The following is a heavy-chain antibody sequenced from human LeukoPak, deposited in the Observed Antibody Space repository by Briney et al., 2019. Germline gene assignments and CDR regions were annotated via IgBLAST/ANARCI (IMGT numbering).Heavy chain of an antibody. CDR1: CGSISSGSYY. D-gene: IGHD2-21*02. CDR2: IYTSGST. V-gene: IGHV4-61*02. Sequence: TLSLTCTVSCGSISSGSYYWSWIRQPAGRGLEWIGRIYTSGSTNYNPSLKSRVTISVDTSKNQFSLKLSSVTAADTAVCYCARLTAYCGGDCYRIFDYWGQGTLVTVSS. CDR3: ARLTAYCGGDCYRIFDY. J-gene: IGHJ4*02.